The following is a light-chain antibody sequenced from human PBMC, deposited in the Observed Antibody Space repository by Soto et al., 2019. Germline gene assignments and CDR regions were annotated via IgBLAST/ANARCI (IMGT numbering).Light chain of an antibody. CDR3: QHYNNWPPWT. Sequence: IVMTQSPATLSVSPGERATLSCRASQSVSSNLAWYQQKPGQAPRLLIYGASTRATGIPARFSGSGSGTDFTLTISSLQSEEFAVYYCQHYNNWPPWTFGQGTNVEIK. CDR2: GAS. J-gene: IGKJ1*01. V-gene: IGKV3-15*01. CDR1: QSVSSN.